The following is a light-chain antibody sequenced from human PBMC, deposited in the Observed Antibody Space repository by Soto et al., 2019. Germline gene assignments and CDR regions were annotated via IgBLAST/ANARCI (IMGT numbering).Light chain of an antibody. Sequence: QSALTQPASVSGSPGQSITISCTGTSSDVGGYDYVSWYQHHPGKAPKLIIYEVANRPSGVSIRFSGSKSGNTASLTISGLQAEDESDFYCSSYAGSDAVVFGGGTKVTVL. CDR1: SSDVGGYDY. CDR2: EVA. CDR3: SSYAGSDAVV. J-gene: IGLJ2*01. V-gene: IGLV2-14*01.